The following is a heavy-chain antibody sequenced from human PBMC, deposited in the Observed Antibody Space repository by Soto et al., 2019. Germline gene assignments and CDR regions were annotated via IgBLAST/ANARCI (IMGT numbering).Heavy chain of an antibody. J-gene: IGHJ4*02. CDR1: GFTFDDYT. Sequence: EVQLVESGGVVVQPGGSLRLSCAASGFTFDDYTMHWVRQAPGKGLEWVSLISWDGGSTYYADSVKGRFTISRDNSKNSLYLQMNSLRTEGTALYYCAKDISVELVSSYFDYWGQGTLVTVSS. CDR3: AKDISVELVSSYFDY. CDR2: ISWDGGST. V-gene: IGHV3-43*01. D-gene: IGHD6-6*01.